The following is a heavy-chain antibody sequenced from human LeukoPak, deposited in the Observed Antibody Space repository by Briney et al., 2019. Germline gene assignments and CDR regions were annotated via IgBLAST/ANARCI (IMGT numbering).Heavy chain of an antibody. CDR2: IYPADSDT. J-gene: IGHJ4*02. Sequence: GESLKISCKGSGYRFSSDWIAWVRQMPGRGLEWMGIIYPADSDTRYSPSFQGQVTISADKSISTAYLQWSSLKASDTAMYYCANLPFYWGQGTLVTVSS. CDR3: ANLPFY. D-gene: IGHD2-2*01. CDR1: GYRFSSDW. V-gene: IGHV5-51*01.